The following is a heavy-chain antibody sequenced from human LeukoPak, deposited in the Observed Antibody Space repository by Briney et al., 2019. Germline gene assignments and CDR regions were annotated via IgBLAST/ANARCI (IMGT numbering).Heavy chain of an antibody. J-gene: IGHJ4*02. V-gene: IGHV3-15*01. CDR1: GFTSSNAW. CDR2: IKSKTDGGTI. Sequence: GGSLRLSCAASGFTSSNAWMSWVRRVPGKGLEWIGRIKSKTDGGTIDYTAPVKGRFTISRDDSKNTLYLQMNSLKTEDTAVYYCTTFTWATVCDYWGQGTPVTVSS. CDR3: TTFTWATVCDY. D-gene: IGHD4-17*01.